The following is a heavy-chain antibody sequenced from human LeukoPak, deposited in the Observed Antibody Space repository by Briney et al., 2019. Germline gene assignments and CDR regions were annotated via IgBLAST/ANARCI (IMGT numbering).Heavy chain of an antibody. CDR1: GYTFTGYY. CDR3: ARESPLPFDI. CDR2: ISTYNANT. J-gene: IGHJ3*02. Sequence: ASVKVSCKASGYTFTGYYMHWVRQAPGQGLEWMGWISTYNANTHYAQKLQGRVTMTTDTSTSTAFMDLRSLRSDDTAVYYCARESPLPFDIWGQGTMVTVSS. V-gene: IGHV1-18*04.